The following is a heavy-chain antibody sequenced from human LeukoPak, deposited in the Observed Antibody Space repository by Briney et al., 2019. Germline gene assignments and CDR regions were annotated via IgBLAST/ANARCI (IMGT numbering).Heavy chain of an antibody. V-gene: IGHV3-30*18. CDR3: AKGFVKYYFDY. CDR1: GFTFSSYG. Sequence: GGSLRLSYAASGFTFSSYGMHWGRQAPGKGLEWVAVISYDGSNKYYADSVKGRFTISRDNSKNTLYLQMNSLRAEDTAVYYCAKGFVKYYFDYWGQGTLVTVSS. CDR2: ISYDGSNK. D-gene: IGHD3-10*01. J-gene: IGHJ4*02.